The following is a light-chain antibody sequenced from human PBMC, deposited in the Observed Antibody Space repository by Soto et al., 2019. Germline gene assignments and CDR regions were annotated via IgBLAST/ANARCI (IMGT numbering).Light chain of an antibody. J-gene: IGLJ1*01. V-gene: IGLV2-14*03. CDR1: NSDVGAYNY. CDR3: SSYTTSSTYV. CDR2: DVS. Sequence: QSVLTQPASGSGSPGQSITISCTGTNSDVGAYNYVSWFQQHPGKAPKLMVYDVSNRPSGVSNRFSGSKSGNTASLTISGLQAEDEADYYCSSYTTSSTYVFGDGTKVTV.